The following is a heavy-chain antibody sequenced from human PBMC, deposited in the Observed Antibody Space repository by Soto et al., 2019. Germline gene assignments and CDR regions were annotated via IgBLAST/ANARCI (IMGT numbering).Heavy chain of an antibody. V-gene: IGHV3-30-3*01. CDR2: VSNDGALK. Sequence: HPGGSLRLSCAASGFTFSSYVFHWVRQAPGKGLECVALVSNDGALKYYADSVKGRFTISRDNSENTLYLQMNSLRDGDTAVYYCARDWEMDSWGKGTLVKVYS. D-gene: IGHD1-26*01. J-gene: IGHJ4*02. CDR3: ARDWEMDS. CDR1: GFTFSSYV.